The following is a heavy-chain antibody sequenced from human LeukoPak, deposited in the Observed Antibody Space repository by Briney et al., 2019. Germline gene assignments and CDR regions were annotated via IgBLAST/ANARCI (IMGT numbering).Heavy chain of an antibody. J-gene: IGHJ6*03. CDR2: IRSKAYGGTT. D-gene: IGHD3-9*01. Sequence: GGSLRLSCTASGFTFCDYAMSWVRQAPGKGLQWVGFIRSKAYGGTTEYAASVKGRFTISRDDSKSIAYLQMNSLKTEDTAVYYCTRDSHSRSYDILTGYYNPDYYYMDVWGKGTTVTVSS. CDR3: TRDSHSRSYDILTGYYNPDYYYMDV. CDR1: GFTFCDYA. V-gene: IGHV3-49*04.